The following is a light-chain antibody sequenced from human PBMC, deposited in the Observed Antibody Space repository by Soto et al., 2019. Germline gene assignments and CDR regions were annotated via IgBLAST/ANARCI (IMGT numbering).Light chain of an antibody. CDR1: QSLLSSYGDTL. CDR3: MQYTHWPHT. J-gene: IGKJ4*01. V-gene: IGKV2-30*01. Sequence: DVVMTQSPPSLPVSLGQPASISCRSSQSLLSSYGDTLLDWFHQSPGQSPRRLVHAVFKRDSGVPDRFGGSGSDTNFTLKISRVEAEDVGIYYCMQYTHWPHTFGGGTKVDIK. CDR2: AVF.